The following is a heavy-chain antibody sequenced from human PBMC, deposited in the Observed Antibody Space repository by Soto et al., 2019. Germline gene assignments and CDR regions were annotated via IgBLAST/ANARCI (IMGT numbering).Heavy chain of an antibody. J-gene: IGHJ6*02. CDR1: GGSISSYY. CDR3: ARDRIAAAGTGVYYYYGMDV. D-gene: IGHD6-13*01. CDR2: IYYSGST. V-gene: IGHV4-59*01. Sequence: PSETLSLTCTVSGGSISSYYWSWIRQPPGKGQEWIGYIYYSGSTNYNPSLKSRVTISVDTSKNQFSLKLSSVTAADTAVYYCARDRIAAAGTGVYYYYGMDVWGQGTTVTVSS.